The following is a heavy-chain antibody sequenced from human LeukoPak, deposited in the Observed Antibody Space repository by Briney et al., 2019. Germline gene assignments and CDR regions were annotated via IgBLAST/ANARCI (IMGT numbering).Heavy chain of an antibody. CDR1: GYTFTSYG. D-gene: IGHD3-10*01. CDR3: ARNPGTQAQFMVRGVIIPFDP. CDR2: ISAYNGST. Sequence: ASVKVSCKVSGYTFTSYGISWVRQAPGQGLEWMGWISAYNGSTNYAQKLQGRVTMTTDTSTSTAYMELRSLRSDDTAVYYCARNPGTQAQFMVRGVIIPFDPWGQGTLVTVSS. J-gene: IGHJ5*02. V-gene: IGHV1-18*04.